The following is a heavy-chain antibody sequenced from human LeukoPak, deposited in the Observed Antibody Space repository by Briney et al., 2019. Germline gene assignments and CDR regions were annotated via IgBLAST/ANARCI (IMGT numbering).Heavy chain of an antibody. V-gene: IGHV4-59*08. CDR1: GGSISSYY. D-gene: IGHD3-10*01. J-gene: IGHJ3*02. CDR2: IYYSGST. CDR3: ARGEDVSGAFDI. Sequence: SETLSLTCTVSGGSISSYYWSWIRQPPGKGLEWIGYIYYSGSTNYNPSLKSRVTMSVDTSKNQFSLKLSSVTAADTAVYYCARGEDVSGAFDIWGQGTMVTVSS.